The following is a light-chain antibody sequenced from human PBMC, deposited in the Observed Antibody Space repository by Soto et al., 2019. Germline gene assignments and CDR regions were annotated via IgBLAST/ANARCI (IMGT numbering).Light chain of an antibody. CDR3: QQYGSSPFT. J-gene: IGKJ3*01. Sequence: EIVLTQSPGTLYLSPGARATLSCRASQSVSGSCLAWYQQKPGQAPRLLTYGASSRAIGIPARFSCSGSGTDFTLTISRLEPEDFALYYCQQYGSSPFTFGPGTKVDIK. CDR1: QSVSGSC. V-gene: IGKV3-20*01. CDR2: GAS.